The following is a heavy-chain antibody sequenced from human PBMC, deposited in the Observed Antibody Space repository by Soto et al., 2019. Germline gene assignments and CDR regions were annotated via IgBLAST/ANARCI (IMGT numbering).Heavy chain of an antibody. CDR1: GFTFSSYA. CDR2: ISYDGSNK. CDR3: ARDRASIAVASGAFDI. J-gene: IGHJ3*02. D-gene: IGHD6-19*01. V-gene: IGHV3-30-3*01. Sequence: PGGSLRLSCAASGFTFSSYAMHWVRQAPGKGLEWVAVISYDGSNKYYADSVKGRFTISRDNSKNTRYLQMNSLRAEDTAVYYCARDRASIAVASGAFDIWGQGTMVTVSS.